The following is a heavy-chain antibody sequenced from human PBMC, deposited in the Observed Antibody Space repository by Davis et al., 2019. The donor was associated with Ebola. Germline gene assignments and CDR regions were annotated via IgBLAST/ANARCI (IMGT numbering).Heavy chain of an antibody. CDR2: VNPNSGNT. V-gene: IGHV1-8*01. D-gene: IGHD1-26*01. J-gene: IGHJ6*02. Sequence: ASVKVSCKASGYTFTSYDINWVRQATGQGLEWMGWVNPNSGNTGYAQKFQGRVTMTRNTSISTAYMELSSLRSEDTAVYYCARGFTTDYYYYGMDVWGQGTTVTVSS. CDR1: GYTFTSYD. CDR3: ARGFTTDYYYYGMDV.